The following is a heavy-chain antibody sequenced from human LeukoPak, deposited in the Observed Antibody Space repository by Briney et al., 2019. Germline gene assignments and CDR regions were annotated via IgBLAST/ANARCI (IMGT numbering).Heavy chain of an antibody. J-gene: IGHJ3*01. CDR1: GGSLFGHY. V-gene: IGHV4-59*11. D-gene: IGHD2-21*01. Sequence: SETLSLTCTVSGGSLFGHYWSWMRQPPGKRLEWIGYVSYTGRTKYNPSLQSRVTISIDTSKSQFSLKLTSVTSADTAVYSCARLLDNDIGGDPDTFDVWGQGTTVIVSS. CDR2: VSYTGRT. CDR3: ARLLDNDIGGDPDTFDV.